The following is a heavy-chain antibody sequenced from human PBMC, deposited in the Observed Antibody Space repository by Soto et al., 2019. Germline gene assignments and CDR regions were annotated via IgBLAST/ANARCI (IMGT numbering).Heavy chain of an antibody. J-gene: IGHJ5*02. CDR1: GGSISSGGYY. CDR3: AGDLGTYWPFRQMARGCFDR. V-gene: IGHV4-31*01. CDR2: IYYSGSS. D-gene: IGHD3-10*01. Sequence: PSETLSLTCTVSGGSISSGGYYWSWIRQHPGKGLEWIGYIYYSGSSYYNPYLKSTITISVDKSKKQLSLNLRSATAADTDKYYCAGDLGTYWPFRQMARGCFDRWGQGTLVTVSS.